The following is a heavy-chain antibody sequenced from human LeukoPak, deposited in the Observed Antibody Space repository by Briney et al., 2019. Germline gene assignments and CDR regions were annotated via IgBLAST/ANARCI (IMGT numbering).Heavy chain of an antibody. J-gene: IGHJ5*02. CDR1: GGSFSGYY. CDR3: ARGHTIFGVATNWFDP. Sequence: SETLSLTCAVYGGSFSGYYWSWIRQPPGKGLEWIGEINHSGSTNYNPSLKSRVTISVDTSKNQFSLKLSSVTAADTAVYYCARGHTIFGVATNWFDPWGQGTLVTVSS. V-gene: IGHV4-34*01. CDR2: INHSGST. D-gene: IGHD3-3*01.